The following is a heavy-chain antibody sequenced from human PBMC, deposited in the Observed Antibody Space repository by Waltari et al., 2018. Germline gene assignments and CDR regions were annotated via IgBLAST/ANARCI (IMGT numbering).Heavy chain of an antibody. CDR3: ARDRRADYGDYPYGMDV. V-gene: IGHV3-33*01. J-gene: IGHJ6*02. CDR2: IWYDGSNK. D-gene: IGHD4-17*01. CDR1: GFTFSSYG. Sequence: QVQLVESGGGVVQPGRSLRLSCAASGFTFSSYGMHWVRQAPGKGLEWVAVIWYDGSNKYYADSVKGRFTISRDNSKNTLYLQMNSLRVEDTAVYYCARDRRADYGDYPYGMDVWGQGTTVTVSS.